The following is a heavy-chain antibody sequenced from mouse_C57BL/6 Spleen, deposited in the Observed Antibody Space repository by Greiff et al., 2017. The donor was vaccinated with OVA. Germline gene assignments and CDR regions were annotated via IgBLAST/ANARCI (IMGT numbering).Heavy chain of an antibody. V-gene: IGHV5-6*01. Sequence: EVQLVESGGDLVKPGGSLKLSCAASGFTFSSYGMSWVRQTPDKRLEWVATISSGGSYTYYPDSVKGRFTISRDNAKNTLYLQMSSLKSEDTAMYYCARSTEVARRAMDYWGQGTSVTVSS. CDR3: ARSTEVARRAMDY. CDR1: GFTFSSYG. CDR2: ISSGGSYT. J-gene: IGHJ4*01. D-gene: IGHD1-1*01.